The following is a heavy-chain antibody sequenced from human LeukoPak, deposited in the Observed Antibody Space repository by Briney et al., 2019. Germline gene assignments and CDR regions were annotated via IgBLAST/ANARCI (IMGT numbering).Heavy chain of an antibody. V-gene: IGHV1-2*02. CDR2: SDPNRGAT. J-gene: IGHJ4*02. D-gene: IGHD3-9*01. Sequence: ASAQASCKASGYTFTSSYIHWLTQAPGHGFEWMGWSDPNRGATKYEHFQGRVTMARDTSISTAYMELSRLRSDDTAVYYCARDLSYYDILTGYVGNWVYWGQGTLVTVSS. CDR1: GYTFTSSY. CDR3: ARDLSYYDILTGYVGNWVY.